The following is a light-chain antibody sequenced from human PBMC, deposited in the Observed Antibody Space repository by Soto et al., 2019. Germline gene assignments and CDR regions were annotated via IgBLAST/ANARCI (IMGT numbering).Light chain of an antibody. CDR2: DAS. CDR1: QDISNY. V-gene: IGKV1-33*01. J-gene: IGKJ4*02. Sequence: DIQMTQCPSSLSASVGDRVTITCQASQDISNYLNWYQQKPGKAPKLLIYDASNLEPGVPSRFSGSGSGTEFTFTISSLQPEDIATYYCQQYDNLLTFGGGTKVEIK. CDR3: QQYDNLLT.